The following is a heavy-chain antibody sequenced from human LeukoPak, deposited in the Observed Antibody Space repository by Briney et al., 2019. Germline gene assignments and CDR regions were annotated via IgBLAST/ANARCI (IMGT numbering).Heavy chain of an antibody. CDR1: GGTFSSYA. CDR2: IIPIFGTA. Sequence: SVKVSCTASGGTFSSYAISWVRQAPGQGLEWMGGIIPIFGTANYAQKFQGRVTMTRDTSTSTVYMELSSLRSEDTAVYYCARAGGDAFDIWGQGTMVTVSS. V-gene: IGHV1-69*05. J-gene: IGHJ3*02. CDR3: ARAGGDAFDI.